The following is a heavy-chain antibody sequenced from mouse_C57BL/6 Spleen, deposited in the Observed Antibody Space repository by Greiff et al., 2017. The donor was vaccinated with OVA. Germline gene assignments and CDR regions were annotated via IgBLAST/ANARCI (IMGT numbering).Heavy chain of an antibody. Sequence: EVQLVESGPELVKPGASVKIPCKASGFTFTVSNMDWVKQSNGKSLEWIGDINPNNGGTIYNQQIKGKATLSVDKSTSIAYMELRSLTSEDTAVYYCARSYGCSFDYWGQGTTLTVSS. J-gene: IGHJ2*01. D-gene: IGHD1-1*01. CDR2: INPNNGGT. CDR1: GFTFTVSN. V-gene: IGHV1-18*01. CDR3: ARSYGCSFDY.